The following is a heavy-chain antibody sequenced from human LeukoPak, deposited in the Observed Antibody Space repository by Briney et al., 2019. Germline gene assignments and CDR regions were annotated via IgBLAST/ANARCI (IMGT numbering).Heavy chain of an antibody. CDR2: IYYSGST. V-gene: IGHV4-59*08. CDR3: ARLPDQGAFDI. CDR1: GGAISSKS. J-gene: IGHJ3*02. Sequence: SENQSLTCTDPGGAISSKSRSWPRQSPEKGLEWIGYIYYSGSTNYNPSLKSRVTISVDTSKNQFSLKLSSVTAADTAVYYCARLPDQGAFDIWGQGTMVTVSS.